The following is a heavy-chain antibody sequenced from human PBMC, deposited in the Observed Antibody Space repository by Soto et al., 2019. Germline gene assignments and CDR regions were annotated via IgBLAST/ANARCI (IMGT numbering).Heavy chain of an antibody. CDR3: ASSQRDFWSGRGTLGPPLYYYYMDV. J-gene: IGHJ6*03. Sequence: GGSLRLSCAASGFTFSSYSMNWVRQAPGKGLEWVSSISSSSSYIYYADSVKGRFTISRDNAKNSLYLQMNSLRAEDTAVYYCASSQRDFWSGRGTLGPPLYYYYMDVWGKGTTVTVSS. CDR2: ISSSSSYI. D-gene: IGHD3-3*01. CDR1: GFTFSSYS. V-gene: IGHV3-21*01.